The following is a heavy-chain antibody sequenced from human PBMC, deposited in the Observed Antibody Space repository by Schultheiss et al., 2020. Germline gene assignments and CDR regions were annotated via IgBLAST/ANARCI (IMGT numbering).Heavy chain of an antibody. Sequence: PETLSLTCAVYGGSFSGYYWSWIRQPPGKGLEWIGEINHSGSTNYNPSLKSRVTISVDTSKNQFSLKLSSVTAADTAVYYCARHPTTVVTPFDYWGQGTLVTVSS. V-gene: IGHV4-34*01. CDR3: ARHPTTVVTPFDY. J-gene: IGHJ4*02. CDR1: GGSFSGYY. CDR2: INHSGST. D-gene: IGHD4-23*01.